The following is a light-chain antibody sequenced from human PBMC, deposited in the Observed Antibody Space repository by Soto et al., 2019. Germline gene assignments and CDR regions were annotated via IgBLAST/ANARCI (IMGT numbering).Light chain of an antibody. CDR1: NTISSR. J-gene: IGKJ1*01. CDR2: DAS. CDR3: QQHRSFPCT. V-gene: IGKV1-5*01. Sequence: DCQMAQLPSSRPAFEGHRVTIPGRATNTISSRLAGCHQQTGKAPQLLIYDASSLQRGGPPSFIGSGAGTEFTLTIISLQPDDFATYYCQQHRSFPCTFGQGTQLDIK.